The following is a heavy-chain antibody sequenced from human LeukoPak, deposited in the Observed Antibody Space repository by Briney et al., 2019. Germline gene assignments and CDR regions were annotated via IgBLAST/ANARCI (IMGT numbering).Heavy chain of an antibody. Sequence: GGSLRLSCAASGFTFSTSWMYWVRQAPGKGLTWVSRMNGDGSDPSYADSVKGRFTISRDNSKNTLYLQMNSLRAEDTAVYYCAKGAHYYGSGSHRRGHYFDSWGQGTLVTVSS. V-gene: IGHV3-74*01. CDR1: GFTFSTSW. J-gene: IGHJ4*02. D-gene: IGHD3-10*01. CDR3: AKGAHYYGSGSHRRGHYFDS. CDR2: MNGDGSDP.